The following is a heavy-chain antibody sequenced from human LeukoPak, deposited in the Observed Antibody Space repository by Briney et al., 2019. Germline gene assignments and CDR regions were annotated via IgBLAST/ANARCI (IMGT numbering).Heavy chain of an antibody. CDR3: ATFPADFWSGYLFYFDY. CDR2: INWSGGST. V-gene: IGHV3-20*04. Sequence: GGSLRLSCAASGSTFDDHGMSWVRQVPGKGLEWVAGINWSGGSTGYADSVRGRFTISRDNAKNSLYLQMNSLRAEDTAVYYCATFPADFWSGYLFYFDYWGQGTLVTVSS. CDR1: GSTFDDHG. D-gene: IGHD3-3*01. J-gene: IGHJ4*02.